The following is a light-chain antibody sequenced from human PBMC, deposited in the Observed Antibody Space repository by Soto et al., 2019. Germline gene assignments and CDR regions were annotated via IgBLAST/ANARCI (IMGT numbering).Light chain of an antibody. V-gene: IGKV3-15*01. Sequence: EIVMPQSPATLSVSPGERATLSCRASQSVSSNLAWYQQKPGQAPRLLLYGASTSATGIPARFSGSGSGTAFTLTISSLQSEDFEVYYCQQYNNWPRTFGQGTMVEIK. CDR2: GAS. CDR1: QSVSSN. CDR3: QQYNNWPRT. J-gene: IGKJ1*01.